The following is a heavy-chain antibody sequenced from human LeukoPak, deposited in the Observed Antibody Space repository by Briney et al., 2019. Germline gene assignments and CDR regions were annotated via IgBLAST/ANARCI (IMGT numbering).Heavy chain of an antibody. CDR3: ARVFGGYAGRYFDY. V-gene: IGHV4-31*03. J-gene: IGHJ4*02. Sequence: SQTLSLTCIVSGGSISSGGYYWSWIRQHPGKGLEWIGYIYYSGSTYYNPSLKSRVTISVDTSKNQFSLKLSSVTAADTAVYYCARVFGGYAGRYFDYWGQGTLVTVSS. CDR1: GGSISSGGYY. CDR2: IYYSGST. D-gene: IGHD5-12*01.